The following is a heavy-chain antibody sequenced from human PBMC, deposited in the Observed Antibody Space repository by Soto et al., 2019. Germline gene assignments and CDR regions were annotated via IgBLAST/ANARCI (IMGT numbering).Heavy chain of an antibody. V-gene: IGHV3-49*03. Sequence: GGSLRLSCTTSGFTFGDYAMSWFRQAPGNGLEWVGFIRGQPYVGTTEYAASVRGRFTISRDDSKSIVYLQMNSLETEDTALYFCTRSRTTSVVTGAFDYWGQGTLVTVSS. CDR3: TRSRTTSVVTGAFDY. CDR1: GFTFGDYA. J-gene: IGHJ4*02. CDR2: IRGQPYVGTT. D-gene: IGHD2-2*01.